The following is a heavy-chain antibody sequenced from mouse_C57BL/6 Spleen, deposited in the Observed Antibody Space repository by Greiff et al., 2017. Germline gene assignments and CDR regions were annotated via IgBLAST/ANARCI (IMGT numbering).Heavy chain of an antibody. CDR1: GYTFTSYW. CDR2: IDPSDSYT. D-gene: IGHD4-1*01. CDR3: ARRNPNWYYFDY. Sequence: VQLQQPGAELVMPGASVKLSCKASGYTFTSYWMHWVKQRPGQGLEWIGEIDPSDSYTNYNQKFKGKSTLTVDKSSSTAYMQLSSLTSEDSAVYYCARRNPNWYYFDYWGQGTTRTVSS. J-gene: IGHJ2*01. V-gene: IGHV1-69*01.